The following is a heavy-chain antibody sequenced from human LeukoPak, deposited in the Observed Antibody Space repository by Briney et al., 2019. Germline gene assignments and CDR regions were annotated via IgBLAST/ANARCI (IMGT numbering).Heavy chain of an antibody. J-gene: IGHJ4*02. V-gene: IGHV2-70*17. D-gene: IGHD3-9*01. CDR2: IDWDGDK. Sequence: SGPALVKPTQTLTLTCTFSGFSLSRSGMCVSWLRQPPGKALEWLARIDWDGDKFYSTALKSRLIISKDTSRNQVTLIMTNMDPVDTATYYCARTNYLLRYFDYWGQGALVTVSS. CDR1: GFSLSRSGMC. CDR3: ARTNYLLRYFDY.